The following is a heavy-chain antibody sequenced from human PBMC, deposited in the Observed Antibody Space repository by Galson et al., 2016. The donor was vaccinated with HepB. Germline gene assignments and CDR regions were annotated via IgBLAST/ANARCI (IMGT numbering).Heavy chain of an antibody. D-gene: IGHD3-10*01. CDR1: GFTFSSYA. CDR2: ISYDGSYE. CDR3: ARAVHGSGSYWDK. Sequence: SLRLSCAASGFTFSSYAMHWVRQAPGKGLEWVAVISYDGSYESYAGAVKGRFTISRGNFKNTLYLHLNSLRAEETAVYYCARAVHGSGSYWDKWGQGTLVAVFS. J-gene: IGHJ4*02. V-gene: IGHV3-30*04.